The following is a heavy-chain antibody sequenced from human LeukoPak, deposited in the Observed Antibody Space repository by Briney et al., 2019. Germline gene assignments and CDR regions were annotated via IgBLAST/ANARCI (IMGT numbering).Heavy chain of an antibody. CDR3: ARRFCTTTTCYFFDS. D-gene: IGHD2-2*01. V-gene: IGHV4-39*01. CDR2: VYHSGFT. Sequence: SETLSLTCTVSGGSISSSSHYWGWIRQPPGKGLEWIGIVYHSGFTYYNPSLNSRVTLSVDTSNNQFSLELNSVTASDTAVYYCARRFCTTTTCYFFDSWATEPWSPSP. J-gene: IGHJ4*01. CDR1: GGSISSSSHY.